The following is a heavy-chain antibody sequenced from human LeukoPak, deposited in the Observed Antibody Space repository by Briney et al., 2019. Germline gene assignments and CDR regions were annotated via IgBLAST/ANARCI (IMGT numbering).Heavy chain of an antibody. CDR3: AREGYSSSAATY. J-gene: IGHJ4*02. Sequence: GGSLRLSCAAPGFTFSNYNMNWVRQDPGKSLEWVSSITSTSTYTFYADSVKGRFIISRDTAENSLYLEMHSLRAEDTAVYFCAREGYSSSAATYWGQGTLVAVSS. D-gene: IGHD4-11*01. CDR2: ITSTSTYT. V-gene: IGHV3-21*01. CDR1: GFTFSNYN.